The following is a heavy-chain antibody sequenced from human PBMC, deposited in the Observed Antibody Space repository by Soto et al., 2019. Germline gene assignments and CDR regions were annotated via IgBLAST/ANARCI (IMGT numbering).Heavy chain of an antibody. J-gene: IGHJ6*02. CDR2: ISAYDVKT. V-gene: IGHV1-18*01. CDR3: ARVLLTTPLYYYYYGMDV. CDR1: GYTFNTYG. D-gene: IGHD4-4*01. Sequence: ASVKVSCKTSGYTFNTYGINWVRQAPGQGLELMGWISAYDVKTTYAEKFQGRVTLTTDTSTSTAYMELSSLRSEDTAVYYCARVLLTTPLYYYYYGMDVWGQGTTVAVSS.